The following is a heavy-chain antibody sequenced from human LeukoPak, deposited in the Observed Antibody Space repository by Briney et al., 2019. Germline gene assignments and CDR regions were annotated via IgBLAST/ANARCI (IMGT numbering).Heavy chain of an antibody. J-gene: IGHJ4*02. CDR2: ISAYNGNT. Sequence: GASVKVSCKASGYTFTSYGISWVRQAPGQGLEWMGWISAYNGNTNYAQKLQGRGTMTTGTSPSTVYMELRSLRSDDPAVYYCARDWWYGAYSIGDNWGQGTLVPVSS. CDR1: GYTFTSYG. D-gene: IGHD4-17*01. V-gene: IGHV1-18*01. CDR3: ARDWWYGAYSIGDN.